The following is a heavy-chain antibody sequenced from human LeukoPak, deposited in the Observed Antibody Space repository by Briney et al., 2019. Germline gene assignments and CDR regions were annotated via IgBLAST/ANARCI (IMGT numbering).Heavy chain of an antibody. CDR2: IRVYNGNT. J-gene: IGHJ4*02. V-gene: IGHV1-18*01. CDR3: ARAPFYYSPGTYLPEDY. Sequence: ASVKVSCKTSGYTFTSYGISWVRQAPGQGLEWMGWIRVYNGNTYYVEKFQDRVTMTTDTSTNTAYMELRSLGTDDTAVYSCARAPFYYSPGTYLPEDYWGQGTLVTVSS. CDR1: GYTFTSYG. D-gene: IGHD3-10*01.